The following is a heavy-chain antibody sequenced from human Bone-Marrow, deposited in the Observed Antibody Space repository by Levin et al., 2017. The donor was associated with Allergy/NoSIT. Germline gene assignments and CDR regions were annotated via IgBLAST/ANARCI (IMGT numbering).Heavy chain of an antibody. Sequence: RTGGSLRLSCAASGFTFSTYAMSWVRQAPGKGLEWVSGISGRYGTTYYADSVKGRFTISRDNSKNTLYLQMNSLRAEDTALYYCAKSLVVVPADSQGMDVWGQGTTVTVSS. V-gene: IGHV3-23*01. CDR1: GFTFSTYA. CDR2: ISGRYGTT. D-gene: IGHD2-2*01. J-gene: IGHJ6*02. CDR3: AKSLVVVPADSQGMDV.